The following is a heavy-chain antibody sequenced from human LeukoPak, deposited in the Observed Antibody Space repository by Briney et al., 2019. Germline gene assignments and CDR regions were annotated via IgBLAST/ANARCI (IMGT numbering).Heavy chain of an antibody. CDR2: VKQDGSRK. Sequence: GGSLRLSCAASGFTFSTYWMDWVRQAPGKGLEWVANVKQDGSRKYYVDSVKGRFTISRDNARNSMYLEMNSLRVEDTAMYYCASDWGDESRGQFDAFDIWGRGTRVTVSS. CDR3: ASDWGDESRGQFDAFDI. CDR1: GFTFSTYW. J-gene: IGHJ3*02. V-gene: IGHV3-7*04. D-gene: IGHD3-16*01.